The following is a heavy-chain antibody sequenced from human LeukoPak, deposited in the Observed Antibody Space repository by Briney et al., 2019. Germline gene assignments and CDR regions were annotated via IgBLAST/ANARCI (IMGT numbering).Heavy chain of an antibody. V-gene: IGHV4-59*01. J-gene: IGHJ4*02. CDR3: ARGGRGNYYAPFDY. CDR2: IYYSGNT. CDR1: GGSISSYY. D-gene: IGHD1-26*01. Sequence: KASETLSLTCTVSGGSISSYYWNWIRQPPGKGLEWLGYIYYSGNTNYNPSLRGRVSISVDTSKNQFSLKLTSVLAADTAMYYCARGGRGNYYAPFDYWGQGTLGTVSS.